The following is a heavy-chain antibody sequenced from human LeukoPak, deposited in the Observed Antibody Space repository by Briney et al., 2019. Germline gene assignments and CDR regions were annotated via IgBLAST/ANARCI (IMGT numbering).Heavy chain of an antibody. CDR2: INHSGST. CDR3: ARAARLNYYYYMDV. Sequence: SETLSLTCAVYGGSFSGYYWSWIRQPPGKGLEWIGEINHSGSTNYNPSLKSRVTISVDTSKSQFSLKLSSVTAADTAVYYCARAARLNYYYYMDVWGKGTTVTVSS. J-gene: IGHJ6*03. D-gene: IGHD6-6*01. V-gene: IGHV4-34*01. CDR1: GGSFSGYY.